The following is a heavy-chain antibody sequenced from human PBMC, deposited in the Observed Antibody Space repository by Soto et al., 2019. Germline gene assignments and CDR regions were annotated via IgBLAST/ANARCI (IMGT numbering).Heavy chain of an antibody. J-gene: IGHJ4*02. CDR3: ARGTPVADDY. Sequence: QLQLQESGSGLVKPSQTLSLTCAVSGGSISSGGYSWSWIRQPPGKGLEWIGYIYHSGSTYYNPALKSRVPLSVDSAKNQFSLTLSSVTAADTAVYYCARGTPVADDYWGQGTLVTVSS. CDR2: IYHSGST. CDR1: GGSISSGGYS. D-gene: IGHD6-19*01. V-gene: IGHV4-30-2*01.